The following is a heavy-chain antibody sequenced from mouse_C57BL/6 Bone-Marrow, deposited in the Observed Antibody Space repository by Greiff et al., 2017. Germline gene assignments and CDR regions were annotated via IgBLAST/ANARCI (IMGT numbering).Heavy chain of an antibody. CDR2: MDPEIGDT. V-gene: IGHV14-4*01. CDR3: SSFYGNYFDF. Sequence: VQLKESGAELVRPGASVQLSCTASGFNIKDDYIHWVKQRPEQGREWIGWMDPEIGDTEYAPKFQSKATITSDTSSNTAYLQLSSLTSEDTAVYYCSSFYGNYFDFWGQGTPLTVAS. J-gene: IGHJ2*01. CDR1: GFNIKDDY. D-gene: IGHD2-1*01.